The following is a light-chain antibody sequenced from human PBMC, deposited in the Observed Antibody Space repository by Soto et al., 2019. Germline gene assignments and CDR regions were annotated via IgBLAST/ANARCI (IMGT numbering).Light chain of an antibody. J-gene: IGLJ3*02. Sequence: QSVLTQPPSVSGAPGQRVTISCTGTRSNIGAGFDVHWYQQLPGTAPKLLIYDNNNRPSGVPDRFSGSKSGTSASLAITGLQAEDEADYYCAAWDDSLNGPVFGGGTKLTVL. CDR3: AAWDDSLNGPV. V-gene: IGLV1-40*01. CDR1: RSNIGAGFD. CDR2: DNN.